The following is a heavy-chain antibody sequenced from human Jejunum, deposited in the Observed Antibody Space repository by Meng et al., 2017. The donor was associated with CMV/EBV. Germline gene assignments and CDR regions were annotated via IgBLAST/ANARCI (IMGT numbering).Heavy chain of an antibody. J-gene: IGHJ4*02. Sequence: TCAVSGGSLTGYYCSWIRQPPGNGLEWIGEINYSESTNYNPSLNSRVTISVDTFKNQCSLKLTSVTAADTAMYYCARRVGSGKYFFDYWSLGALVTVSS. CDR2: INYSEST. D-gene: IGHD3-10*01. V-gene: IGHV4-34*01. CDR1: GGSLTGYY. CDR3: ARRVGSGKYFFDY.